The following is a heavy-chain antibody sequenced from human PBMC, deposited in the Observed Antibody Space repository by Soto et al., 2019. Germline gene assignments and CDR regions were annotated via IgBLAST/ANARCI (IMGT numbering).Heavy chain of an antibody. CDR1: GFTFSTYS. CDR2: ISSITGTI. D-gene: IGHD3-22*01. J-gene: IGHJ5*02. CDR3: ASHYDSSDYYYGWFDP. Sequence: GGSLRLSCAASGFTFSTYSMNWVRQAPGEGLEWVSYISSITGTIYYADSVKGRFTISRDNAKNSLYLQMNSLRAEDTAVYYCASHYDSSDYYYGWFDPWGQGTLVTVSS. V-gene: IGHV3-48*01.